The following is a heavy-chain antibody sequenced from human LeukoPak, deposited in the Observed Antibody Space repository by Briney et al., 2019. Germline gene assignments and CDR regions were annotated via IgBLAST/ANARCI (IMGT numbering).Heavy chain of an antibody. J-gene: IGHJ6*03. D-gene: IGHD2-15*01. CDR1: GGSISSYY. CDR2: IYTSGST. Sequence: SETLSLTCTVSGGSISSYYWSWIRQPAGKGLEWIGRIYTSGSTNYNPSLKSRVTISVDKSKNQFSLKLSSATAADTAVYYCARDISSGAYCSGGSCRPYYYYMDVWGKGTTVTVSS. CDR3: ARDISSGAYCSGGSCRPYYYYMDV. V-gene: IGHV4-4*07.